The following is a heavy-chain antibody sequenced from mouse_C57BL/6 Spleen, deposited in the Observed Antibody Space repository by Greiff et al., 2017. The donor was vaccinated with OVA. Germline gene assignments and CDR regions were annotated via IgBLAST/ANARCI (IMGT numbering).Heavy chain of an antibody. CDR1: GFTFSSYA. J-gene: IGHJ4*01. Sequence: DVKLVESGEGLVKPGGSLKLSCAASGFTFSSYAMSWVRQTPEKRLEWVAYISSGGDYIYYADTVKGRFTISRDNARNTLYLQMSSLKSEDTAMYYCTRDQIYYDYEDYYAMDYWGQGTSVTVSS. CDR2: ISSGGDYI. D-gene: IGHD2-4*01. V-gene: IGHV5-9-1*02. CDR3: TRDQIYYDYEDYYAMDY.